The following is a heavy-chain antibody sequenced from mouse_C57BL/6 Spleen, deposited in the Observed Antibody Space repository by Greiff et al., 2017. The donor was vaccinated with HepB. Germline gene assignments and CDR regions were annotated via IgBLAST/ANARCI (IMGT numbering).Heavy chain of an antibody. CDR1: GYAFSSYW. CDR3: ARGITTVVWDY. Sequence: VKLMESGAELVKPGASVKISCKASGYAFSSYWMNWVKQRPGKGLEWIGQIYPGDGDTNYNGKFKGKATLTADKSSSTAYMQLSSLTSEDSAVYFCARGITTVVWDYWGQGTTLTVSS. J-gene: IGHJ2*01. D-gene: IGHD1-1*01. V-gene: IGHV1-80*01. CDR2: IYPGDGDT.